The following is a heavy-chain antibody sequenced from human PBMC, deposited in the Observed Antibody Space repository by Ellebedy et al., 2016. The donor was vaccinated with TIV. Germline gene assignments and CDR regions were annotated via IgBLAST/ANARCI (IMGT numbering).Heavy chain of an antibody. CDR1: GFTFSSYW. V-gene: IGHV3-7*03. D-gene: IGHD4-17*01. J-gene: IGHJ4*02. Sequence: GGSLRLSCAASGFTFSSYWMSWVRQAPGKGLEWVANIKHDGSEKFYVDSAKGRFTISRDNAKKSFYLHMNSLRVEDTAVYYCVRGGDNGDFPLDYWGQGTLVTVSS. CDR3: VRGGDNGDFPLDY. CDR2: IKHDGSEK.